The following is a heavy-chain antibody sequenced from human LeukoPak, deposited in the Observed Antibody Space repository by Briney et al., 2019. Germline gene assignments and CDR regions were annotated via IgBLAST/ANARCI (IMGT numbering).Heavy chain of an antibody. D-gene: IGHD6-13*01. CDR1: GFTFSVYA. Sequence: PGGSLRLSCAASGFTFSVYAMSWVRQAPGKGLEWVSVIYGGVSTSYADSVKGRFTISRDNSKNTLYLQMNSLRAEDTAVYYCARSDGIAAAGPFDYWGQGTLVTVSS. V-gene: IGHV3-53*01. CDR3: ARSDGIAAAGPFDY. J-gene: IGHJ4*02. CDR2: IYGGVST.